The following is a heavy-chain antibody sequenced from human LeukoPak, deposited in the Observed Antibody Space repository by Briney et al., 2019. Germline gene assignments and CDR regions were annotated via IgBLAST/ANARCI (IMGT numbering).Heavy chain of an antibody. CDR2: INHSGST. CDR3: ARAVRGVISNWFDP. V-gene: IGHV4-34*01. D-gene: IGHD3-10*01. CDR1: GGSFSGYY. J-gene: IGHJ5*02. Sequence: SETLSLTCAVYGGSFSGYYWSWIRQPPGKGLEWIGEINHSGSTNYNPSLKSRVTISVDKSKNQFSLKLSSVTAADTAVYYCARAVRGVISNWFDPWGQGTLVTVSS.